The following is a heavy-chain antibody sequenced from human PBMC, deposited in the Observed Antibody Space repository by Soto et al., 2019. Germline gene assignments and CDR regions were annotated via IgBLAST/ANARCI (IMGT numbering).Heavy chain of an antibody. J-gene: IGHJ6*02. CDR1: GFTFSSYG. V-gene: IGHV3-30*18. CDR2: ISYDGSNK. D-gene: IGHD3-9*01. CDR3: AKDLQGCDILTAYFYYYYGMDV. Sequence: QVQLVESGGGVVQPGRSLRLSCAASGFTFSSYGMHWVRQAPGKGLEWVAVISYDGSNKYYADSVKGRFTISRDTSKNTLYLLMNSLRAEDTAVYYCAKDLQGCDILTAYFYYYYGMDVWGQGTTVTVSS.